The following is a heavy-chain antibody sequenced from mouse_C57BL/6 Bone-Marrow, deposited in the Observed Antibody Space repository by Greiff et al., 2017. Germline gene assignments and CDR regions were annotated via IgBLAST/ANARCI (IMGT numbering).Heavy chain of an antibody. CDR1: GYTFTSYD. Sequence: QVQLQQSGPELVKPGASVKLSCKASGYTFTSYDINWVKQRPGQGLEWIGCIYPRDGSTKYNEKFKGKATLTVDTSSSTAYMELHSLTSEDSAVYFCARLEFDASSGYWDFDVWGTGTTVTVSS. CDR2: IYPRDGST. D-gene: IGHD1-1*01. V-gene: IGHV1-85*01. CDR3: ARLEFDASSGYWDFDV. J-gene: IGHJ1*03.